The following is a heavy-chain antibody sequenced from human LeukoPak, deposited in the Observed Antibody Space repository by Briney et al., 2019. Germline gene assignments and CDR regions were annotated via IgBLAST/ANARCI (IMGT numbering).Heavy chain of an antibody. Sequence: SETLSLTCTVSGGSVSSGSYYWSWIRQPPGKGLEWIGYIYYSGSTNYNPSLKSRVTISVDTSKNQFSLKLSFVTAADTAVYYCAREARPVYYYGMDVWGQRTTVTVSS. CDR1: GGSVSSGSYY. J-gene: IGHJ6*02. CDR2: IYYSGST. CDR3: AREARPVYYYGMDV. D-gene: IGHD6-6*01. V-gene: IGHV4-61*01.